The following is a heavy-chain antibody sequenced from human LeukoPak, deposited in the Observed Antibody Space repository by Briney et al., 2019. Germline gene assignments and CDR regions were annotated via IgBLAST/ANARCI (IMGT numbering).Heavy chain of an antibody. CDR2: ISSSGSTI. CDR3: AGYCGGGTCNAAGY. J-gene: IGHJ4*02. V-gene: IGHV3-11*01. CDR1: GFTFSDYY. Sequence: GGSLRLSCAASGFTFSDYYMSWIRQAPGKGLEWVSYISSSGSTIYYADSVKGRFTTSRDNARNSLYLQMNSLRAEDTAVYYCAGYCGGGTCNAAGYWGQGTLATVSS. D-gene: IGHD2-15*01.